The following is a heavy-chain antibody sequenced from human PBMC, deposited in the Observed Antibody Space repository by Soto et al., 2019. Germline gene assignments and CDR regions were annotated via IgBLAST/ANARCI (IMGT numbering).Heavy chain of an antibody. J-gene: IGHJ4*02. CDR3: ARDRIAAANYDFDD. D-gene: IGHD6-13*01. V-gene: IGHV3-74*03. Sequence: LRLSCSDSGSTFGNFWIHWVRQAPRKALEWVSHIGPDGTDIVYADSVKGRFTISRDNSKNTLYLQMNRLRAEETAVYYCARDRIAAANYDFDDWSQGTLVTVSS. CDR1: GSTFGNFW. CDR2: IGPDGTDI.